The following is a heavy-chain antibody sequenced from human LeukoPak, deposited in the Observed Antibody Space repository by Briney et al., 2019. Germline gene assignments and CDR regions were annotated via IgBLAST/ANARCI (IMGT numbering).Heavy chain of an antibody. J-gene: IGHJ4*02. CDR1: GFTFSSYG. Sequence: GGSLRLSCAASGFTFSSYGMHWVRQAPGNGLEWVAVIWYDGSNKYCADSVKGRFTISRDNSKNTLYLQMNSLRAEDTAVYYCAREAGNYYDSSGYYSPYFDYWGQGTLVTVSS. CDR2: IWYDGSNK. CDR3: AREAGNYYDSSGYYSPYFDY. V-gene: IGHV3-33*01. D-gene: IGHD3-22*01.